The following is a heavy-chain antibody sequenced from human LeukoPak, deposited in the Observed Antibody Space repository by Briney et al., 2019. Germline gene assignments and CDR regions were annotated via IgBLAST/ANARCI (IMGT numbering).Heavy chain of an antibody. J-gene: IGHJ4*02. CDR1: GGSFSGYY. V-gene: IGHV4-34*01. D-gene: IGHD5-12*01. CDR2: VNQSGST. CDR3: ARHGGHTGYDPVDY. Sequence: SETLSLTCGVYGGSFSGYYWSWNRQAPGKGLEWIGEVNQSGSTYYNPSLKSRVTISVDTSKNQFSLRLSSVTAADTAVFYCARHGGHTGYDPVDYWGQGTLVTVSS.